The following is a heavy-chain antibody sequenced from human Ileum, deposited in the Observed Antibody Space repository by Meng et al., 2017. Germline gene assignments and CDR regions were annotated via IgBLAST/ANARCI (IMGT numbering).Heavy chain of an antibody. V-gene: IGHV4-61*01. Sequence: ESGPGLLMPSRAPSPTFNGSGAYVGRVIHLWNWIRQSPGRGLEWIGNVSHTEDTKYNPSLKSRVSISIDKSKNQISLKLTSVTAADTAVYYCARDLGSVWVLGDWGQGSLVTVSS. CDR1: GAYVGRVIHL. D-gene: IGHD3-16*01. CDR3: ARDLGSVWVLGD. CDR2: VSHTEDT. J-gene: IGHJ4*02.